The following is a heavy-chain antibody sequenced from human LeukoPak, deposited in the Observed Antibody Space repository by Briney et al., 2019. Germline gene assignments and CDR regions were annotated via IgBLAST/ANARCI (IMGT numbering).Heavy chain of an antibody. D-gene: IGHD6-13*01. J-gene: IGHJ3*02. CDR1: GGTFSSFE. Sequence: SVKVSCEASGGTFSSFEISWVRQAPGQGLEWMGGIIPIFGTANYAQKFQGRVTITADKSTSTAYMDLSSLRSDDTAVYYCATDRGIAAAGTDAFDIWGQGTMVTVSS. V-gene: IGHV1-69*06. CDR3: ATDRGIAAAGTDAFDI. CDR2: IIPIFGTA.